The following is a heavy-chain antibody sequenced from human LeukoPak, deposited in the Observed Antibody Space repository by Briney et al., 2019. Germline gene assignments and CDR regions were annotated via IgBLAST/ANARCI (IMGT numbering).Heavy chain of an antibody. CDR2: IYPGDSDT. V-gene: IGHV5-51*01. J-gene: IGHJ4*02. Sequence: GESLKISCKGSGYSFTSYWIGWVRQMPGKGLEWMGIIYPGDSDTRYSPSFQGQVTILADKSISTAYLQWSSLKASDTAMYYCARGGYDSSGYTVYYFDYWGQGTLVTVSS. CDR1: GYSFTSYW. CDR3: ARGGYDSSGYTVYYFDY. D-gene: IGHD3-22*01.